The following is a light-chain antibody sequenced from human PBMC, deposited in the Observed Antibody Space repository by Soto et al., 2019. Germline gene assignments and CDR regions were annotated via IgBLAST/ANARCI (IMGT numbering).Light chain of an antibody. Sequence: IQVTQAPSTLAPSVGDTVTMTCRSSSKWLAWYQKKPGKAPNLLIYDVSNLERGVPPRFSGSTSGAESTLTITGLQPDDLGTYYCQHTTDFTFGQGTKVDIK. CDR2: DVS. V-gene: IGKV1-5*01. CDR3: QHTTDFT. CDR1: SSSKW. J-gene: IGKJ2*01.